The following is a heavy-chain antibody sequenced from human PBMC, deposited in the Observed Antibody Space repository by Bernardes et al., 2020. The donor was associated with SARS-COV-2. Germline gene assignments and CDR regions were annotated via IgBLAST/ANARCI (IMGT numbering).Heavy chain of an antibody. CDR1: GYTFTGYY. J-gene: IGHJ3*02. CDR2: ISPHTGNT. D-gene: IGHD5-18*01. CDR3: ARVTEGDAFDI. Sequence: ASVKVSCKASGYTFTGYYIHWVRQAPGQGLEWMGSISPHTGNTKFEQKFQGRVTMTRDTSISTVYMELNRLRSDDTAMYFCARVTEGDAFDIWGQGTMVTVSS. V-gene: IGHV1-2*02.